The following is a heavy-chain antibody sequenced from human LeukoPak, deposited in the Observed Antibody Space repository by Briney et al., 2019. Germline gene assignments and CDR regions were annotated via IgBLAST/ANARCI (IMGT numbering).Heavy chain of an antibody. J-gene: IGHJ3*02. V-gene: IGHV3-33*01. D-gene: IGHD2-15*01. CDR2: IWYDGSDK. CDR3: ARDAFGSRGIGGGLDI. CDR1: GFTFSSYG. Sequence: GGSLRLSCAASGFTFSSYGMHWVRQAPGRGLEWVAIIWYDGSDKYYEDSVKGRFTISRDNSKNTLFLQMNSLRDDDTAVYYCARDAFGSRGIGGGLDIWGQGTMVIVSS.